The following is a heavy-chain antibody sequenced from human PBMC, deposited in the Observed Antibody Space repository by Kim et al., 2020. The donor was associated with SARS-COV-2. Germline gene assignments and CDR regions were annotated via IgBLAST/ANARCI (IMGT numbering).Heavy chain of an antibody. CDR1: GFNFNNYG. V-gene: IGHV3-30*18. CDR2: ISYDGSKK. J-gene: IGHJ6*02. D-gene: IGHD1-26*01. CDR3: AKDRGTYYYGLDV. Sequence: GGSLRLSCAASGFNFNNYGLHWVRQAPGQGLEWVAVISYDGSKKSYLDSVKGRFTISRDNSKNTLYLEMNSLRGEDTAAYYCAKDRGTYYYGLDVWGQGTTVIVSS.